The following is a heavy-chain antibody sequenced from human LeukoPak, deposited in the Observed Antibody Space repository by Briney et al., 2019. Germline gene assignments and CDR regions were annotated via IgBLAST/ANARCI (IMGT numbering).Heavy chain of an antibody. D-gene: IGHD6-6*01. V-gene: IGHV4-39*01. CDR2: IYYSGST. J-gene: IGHJ4*02. CDR1: GGSISSSSYY. Sequence: SQTLSLTCTVSGGSISSSSYYWGWIRQPPGKGLEWIGSIYYSGSTYYNPSLKSRVTISVDTSKNQFSLKLSSVTAADTAVYYCARPSETSIAARRWDFDYWGQGTLVTVSS. CDR3: ARPSETSIAARRWDFDY.